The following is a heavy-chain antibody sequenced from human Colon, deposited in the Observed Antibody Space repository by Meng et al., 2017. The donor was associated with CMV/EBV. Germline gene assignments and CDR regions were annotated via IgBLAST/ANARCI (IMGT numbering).Heavy chain of an antibody. CDR3: ARDPSLITISGVVTYGMDV. J-gene: IGHJ6*02. Sequence: GGSLRLSCSASAFNFRSFEMNWVRQAPGKGLEWVAYISSGGQTIHYADSVKGRFTISRDNTNNSLYLHMTSLRADDTAVYYCARDPSLITISGVVTYGMDVWGPGTTVTVSS. V-gene: IGHV3-48*03. CDR1: AFNFRSFE. CDR2: ISSGGQTI. D-gene: IGHD3-3*01.